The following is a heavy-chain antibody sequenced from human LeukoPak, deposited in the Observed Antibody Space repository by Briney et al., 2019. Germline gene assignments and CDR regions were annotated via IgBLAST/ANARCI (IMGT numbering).Heavy chain of an antibody. CDR3: TTAFFGSPPG. Sequence: GGSLRLSCAASGFTFSDAWMNWVRQTPGKGLEWVGRIQSKTHGGTTDFAPPVKDRFTISRDDSKSMLFLQMNSLKPEDTAVYYCTTAFFGSPPGWGQGTLVTVSS. CDR2: IQSKTHGGTT. V-gene: IGHV3-15*01. J-gene: IGHJ4*02. D-gene: IGHD2/OR15-2a*01. CDR1: GFTFSDAW.